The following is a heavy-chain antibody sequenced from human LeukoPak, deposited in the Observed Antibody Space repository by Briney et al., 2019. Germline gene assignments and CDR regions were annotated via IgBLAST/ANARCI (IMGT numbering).Heavy chain of an antibody. CDR2: ISGSGGST. CDR3: AKALAAAGTPGVDY. Sequence: GGSLRLSCAASGFTFSSYAMSWVRQAPGKGLEWVSAISGSGGSTYYADSVKGRFTISRDNSKNTLCLQMNSLRAEDTAVYYCAKALAAAGTPGVDYWGQGTLVTVSS. D-gene: IGHD6-13*01. J-gene: IGHJ4*02. V-gene: IGHV3-23*01. CDR1: GFTFSSYA.